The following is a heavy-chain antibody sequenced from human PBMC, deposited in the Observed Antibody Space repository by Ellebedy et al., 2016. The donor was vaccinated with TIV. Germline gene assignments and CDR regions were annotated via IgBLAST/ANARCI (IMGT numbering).Heavy chain of an antibody. Sequence: GGSLRLXXAASGFTFSSYWLHFVRQAPGKSMESVSHIRWNRDTIGYADSVKGRFTISRDNAKNSLYLEMNSLRVEDTGLYYCAMETSGWIDHWGQGNLVTVSS. D-gene: IGHD6-19*01. V-gene: IGHV3-9*01. J-gene: IGHJ4*02. CDR1: GFTFSSYW. CDR2: IRWNRDTI. CDR3: AMETSGWIDH.